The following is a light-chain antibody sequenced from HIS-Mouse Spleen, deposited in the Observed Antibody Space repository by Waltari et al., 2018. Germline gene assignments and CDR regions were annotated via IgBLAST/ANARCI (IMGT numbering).Light chain of an antibody. CDR2: SNN. J-gene: IGLJ2*01. CDR1: SSNIGSNT. Sequence: QSVLTQPPSASGTPGQRVTISCSGSSSNIGSNTVNWYQQLPGTAPKLLIYSNNTGPAGVPDRSSGSQSGTSASLAISGLQSEDEADYYCAAWDDSLNGVVFGGGTKLTVL. V-gene: IGLV1-44*01. CDR3: AAWDDSLNGVV.